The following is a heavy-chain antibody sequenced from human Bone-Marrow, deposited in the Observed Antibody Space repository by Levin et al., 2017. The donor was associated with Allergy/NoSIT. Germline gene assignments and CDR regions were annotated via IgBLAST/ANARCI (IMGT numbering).Heavy chain of an antibody. D-gene: IGHD3-3*01. CDR2: ISGSGGST. Sequence: LSLTCAASGFTFSSYAMSWVRQAPGKGLKWVSSISGSGGSTYYADSVKGRFTISRDNSKNTLYLQMNSLRAEDTAVYYCVKDLSLDATITRNGYFDYWGQGTLVTVSS. J-gene: IGHJ4*02. CDR1: GFTFSSYA. CDR3: VKDLSLDATITRNGYFDY. V-gene: IGHV3-23*01.